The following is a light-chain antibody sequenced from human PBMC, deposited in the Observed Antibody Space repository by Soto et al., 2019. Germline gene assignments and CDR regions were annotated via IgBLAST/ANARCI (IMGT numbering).Light chain of an antibody. Sequence: QSVLTQPPSVSGAPGQRVTISCTGSSSNIGAGLHVHWYQQLPGTAPKLLISGNNNRPSGVPDRFSGSKSGTSASLAITGLQAEDEADYYCQSFDSSLSALVFGNGTKVTVL. CDR1: SSNIGAGLH. J-gene: IGLJ1*01. CDR3: QSFDSSLSALV. CDR2: GNN. V-gene: IGLV1-40*01.